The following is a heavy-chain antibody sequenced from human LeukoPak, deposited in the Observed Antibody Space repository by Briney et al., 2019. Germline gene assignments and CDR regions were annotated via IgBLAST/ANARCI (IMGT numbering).Heavy chain of an antibody. CDR1: GASISSYY. V-gene: IGHV4-59*12. J-gene: IGHJ6*02. CDR2: IYYSGSI. Sequence: PSETLSLTCTVSGASISSYYWSWIRQPPGKGLEWIGDIYYSGSIKYNPSLKSRVTMSVDTSKNQFSLKLSSVTAADTAVYYCARGPPAKPGTGYYYGMDVWGQGTTVTVSS. D-gene: IGHD2-2*01. CDR3: ARGPPAKPGTGYYYGMDV.